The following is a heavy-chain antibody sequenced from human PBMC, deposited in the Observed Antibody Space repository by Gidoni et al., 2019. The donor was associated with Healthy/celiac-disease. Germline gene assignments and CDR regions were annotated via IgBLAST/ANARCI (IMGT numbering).Heavy chain of an antibody. D-gene: IGHD1-26*01. CDR1: GYSFTSYW. V-gene: IGHV5-10-1*03. J-gene: IGHJ6*02. CDR2: IDPSDSYT. Sequence: EVQLLQSGAEVKKPGESLRISCKVSGYSFTSYWLSWVRQMPGKGLEWMGRIDPSDSYTNYSPSFQGQVTISADKSISTAYLQWSSLKASDTAMYYCARLRSAVGATPGAYYYYYGMDVWGQGTTVTVSS. CDR3: ARLRSAVGATPGAYYYYYGMDV.